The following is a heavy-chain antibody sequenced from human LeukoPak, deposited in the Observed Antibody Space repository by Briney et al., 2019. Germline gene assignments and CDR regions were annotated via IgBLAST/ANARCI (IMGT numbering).Heavy chain of an antibody. Sequence: SETLSLTCTVSGGSISSSSSYWGWIRQPPGKGLEWIGGIYYSGSTYYNPSLKSRVTISVDTSKNQFSLKLTSVTAADTAIYYCAQSLGSGNWIGNWFDPWGQGTLVTVSS. V-gene: IGHV4-39*01. CDR3: AQSLGSGNWIGNWFDP. D-gene: IGHD1-1*01. CDR2: IYYSGST. CDR1: GGSISSSSSY. J-gene: IGHJ5*02.